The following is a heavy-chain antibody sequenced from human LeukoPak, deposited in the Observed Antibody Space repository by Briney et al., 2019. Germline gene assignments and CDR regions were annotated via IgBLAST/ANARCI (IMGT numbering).Heavy chain of an antibody. V-gene: IGHV3-53*01. J-gene: IGHJ4*02. CDR1: GVSVSDSF. CDR2: LYKDGRT. CDR3: ATEHMSKQTDY. Sequence: GGSLRLSCVASGVSVSDSFISWVRQTPGKRLEWVSVLYKDGRTFYADSVKGRFTISRDDSRNTLYLQMNSLRAEDTAIYYCATEHMSKQTDYWGQGTLVTVSS. D-gene: IGHD5/OR15-5a*01.